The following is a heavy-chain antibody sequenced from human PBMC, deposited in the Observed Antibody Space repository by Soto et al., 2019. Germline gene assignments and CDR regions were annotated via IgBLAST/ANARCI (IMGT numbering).Heavy chain of an antibody. J-gene: IGHJ6*02. D-gene: IGHD2-21*02. V-gene: IGHV1-3*01. CDR3: ARAYGGNSDYYYYYGVDV. Sequence: GASVKVSCKASGYTFTSYAMHWVRQAPGQRLEWMGWINAGNGNTKYSQKFQGRVTITRDTSASTAYMELSSLRSEDTAVYYCARAYGGNSDYYYYYGVDVWGQGTTVTVSS. CDR1: GYTFTSYA. CDR2: INAGNGNT.